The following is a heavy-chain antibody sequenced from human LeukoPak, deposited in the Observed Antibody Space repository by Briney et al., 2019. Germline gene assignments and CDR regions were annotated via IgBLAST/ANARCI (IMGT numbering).Heavy chain of an antibody. Sequence: PGGSLRLSCAASGFTFSDYYMTWIRQAPGKGLEWVSYISSSGSTTHYADSVKGRFTISRDNAKNSLYVQMNSLRAEDTAVYYCARVPRSGGSIDYWGQGTLVTVSS. CDR2: ISSSGSTT. D-gene: IGHD6-19*01. CDR1: GFTFSDYY. V-gene: IGHV3-11*01. CDR3: ARVPRSGGSIDY. J-gene: IGHJ4*02.